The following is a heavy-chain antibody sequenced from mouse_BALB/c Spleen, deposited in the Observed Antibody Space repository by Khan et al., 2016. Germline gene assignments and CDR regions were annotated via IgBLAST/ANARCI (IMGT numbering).Heavy chain of an antibody. CDR3: ARDGWGYYAMDY. CDR1: GFSLIAYG. D-gene: IGHD2-2*01. V-gene: IGHV2-6-7*01. Sequence: QVQLKESGPGLVAPSQSLSITCTVSGFSLIAYGVNWVRQPPGKSLEWLGTIWGDGTTDYNSALKSRLNITKDNSKSQVFLKMNSLQTDDTARYYCARDGWGYYAMDYWGQGTSVTVSS. J-gene: IGHJ4*01. CDR2: IWGDGTT.